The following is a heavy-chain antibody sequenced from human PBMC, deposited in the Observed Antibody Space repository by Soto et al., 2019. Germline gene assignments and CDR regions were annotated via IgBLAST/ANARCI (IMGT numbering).Heavy chain of an antibody. CDR3: ARDMATMYVDTAMFGEFDYYYGMDV. CDR2: IWYDGSNK. CDR1: GFTFSSYG. J-gene: IGHJ6*02. D-gene: IGHD3-10*02. V-gene: IGHV3-33*01. Sequence: QVQLVESGGGVVQPGRSLRLSCAASGFTFSSYGMHWVRQAPGKGLEWVAVIWYDGSNKYYADSVKGRFTISRDNSKNTLYLQMNSLRAEDTAVYYCARDMATMYVDTAMFGEFDYYYGMDVWGQGTTVTVSS.